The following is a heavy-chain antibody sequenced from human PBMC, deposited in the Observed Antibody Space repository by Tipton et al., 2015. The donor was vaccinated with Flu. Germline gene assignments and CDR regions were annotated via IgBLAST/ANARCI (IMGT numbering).Heavy chain of an antibody. CDR3: AILYHYDSRVYFSGAYDV. V-gene: IGHV5-51*01. CDR1: GYRFTSHW. Sequence: VQLVQSGAEVKKAGESLKISCKGSGYRFTSHWIAWVRQMPGKGLEWMGIIYPEDSDIRYSPSFEGQVTISVDRSTSIAYLQWSSLKASDTAMYYCAILYHYDSRVYFSGAYDVWGQGTLVTVSS. CDR2: IYPEDSDI. J-gene: IGHJ3*01. D-gene: IGHD3-22*01.